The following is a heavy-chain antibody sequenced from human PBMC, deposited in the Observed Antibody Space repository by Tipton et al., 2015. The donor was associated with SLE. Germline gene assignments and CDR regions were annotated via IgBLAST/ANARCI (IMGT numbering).Heavy chain of an antibody. Sequence: TLSLTCAVSGYSISSGYYWAWIRQPPGKGLEWIGEIGHTGSTNFNPSLKSRVAISADTSKRQSSLKLSSVTAADTAVYYCATRGSSSWYFFDYWGQGTLVTVSS. CDR3: ATRGSSSWYFFDY. CDR1: GYSISSGYY. J-gene: IGHJ4*02. CDR2: IGHTGST. V-gene: IGHV4-38-2*01. D-gene: IGHD6-13*01.